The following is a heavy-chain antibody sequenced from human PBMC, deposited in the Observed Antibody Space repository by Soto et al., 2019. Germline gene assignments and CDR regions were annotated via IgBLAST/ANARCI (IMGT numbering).Heavy chain of an antibody. CDR1: GFTFSSYS. D-gene: IGHD3-16*02. Sequence: GGSLRLSCAASGFTFSSYSMNWVRQAPGKGLEWVSYISSSSSTIYYADSVKGRFTISRDNAKNSLYLQMNSLRDEDTAVYYCARSYYVWGSYRPDAFDIWGQGTMVTV. CDR3: ARSYYVWGSYRPDAFDI. V-gene: IGHV3-48*02. CDR2: ISSSSSTI. J-gene: IGHJ3*02.